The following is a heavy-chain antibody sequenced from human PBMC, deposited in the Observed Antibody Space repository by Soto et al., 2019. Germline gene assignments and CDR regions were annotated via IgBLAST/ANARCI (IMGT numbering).Heavy chain of an antibody. CDR3: ARRGGSGYGFGYFDY. J-gene: IGHJ4*02. CDR2: VYYTGST. CDR1: GGSINSNTYY. Sequence: QLQLQESGPGLVKPSETLSLTCTVSGGSINSNTYYWGWIHQPPGKGLEYIGIVYYTGSTYYSPSLKSRVTISVDTSKNQFSLKLSSVTAADTAVYYCARRGGSGYGFGYFDYWGQGTLVTVSS. V-gene: IGHV4-39*01. D-gene: IGHD3-22*01.